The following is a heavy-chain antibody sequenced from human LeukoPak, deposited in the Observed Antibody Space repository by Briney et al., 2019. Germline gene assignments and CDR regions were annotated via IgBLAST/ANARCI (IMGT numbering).Heavy chain of an antibody. CDR3: ARSLLWFGEYDY. CDR2: INPNSGGT. D-gene: IGHD3-10*01. V-gene: IGHV1-2*02. Sequence: ASVTVSCKASGYTFTGYYMHWVRQAPGQGLEWMGWINPNSGGTNYAQKFQGRVTMTRDTSISTAYMELSRLRSDDTAVYYCARSLLWFGEYDYWGQGTLVTVSS. J-gene: IGHJ4*02. CDR1: GYTFTGYY.